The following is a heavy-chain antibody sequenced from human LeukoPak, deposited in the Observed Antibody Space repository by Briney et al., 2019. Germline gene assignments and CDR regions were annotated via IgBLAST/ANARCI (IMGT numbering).Heavy chain of an antibody. D-gene: IGHD4-17*01. Sequence: PGGSLRLSCAASGFTFSTYAMSWVRQAAGKGLEWVSLISGSGGGTYYADSVKGRFTISRDNSKNTLYLQLNSLRAEDTAVYYCARDRRDYGDLFFDYWGQGTLVTVSS. CDR1: GFTFSTYA. CDR3: ARDRRDYGDLFFDY. V-gene: IGHV3-23*01. J-gene: IGHJ4*02. CDR2: ISGSGGGT.